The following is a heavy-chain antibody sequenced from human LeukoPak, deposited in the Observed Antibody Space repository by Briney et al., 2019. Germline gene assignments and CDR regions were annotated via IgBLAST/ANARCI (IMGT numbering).Heavy chain of an antibody. V-gene: IGHV3-48*02. CDR2: ISSSSSTI. CDR1: GFTFSSYS. Sequence: PEGSLRLSCAASGFTFSSYSMNWVRQAPGKGLEWVSHISSSSSTIYYADSVKGRFTISRDNAKNSLYLQMSSLRDEDTAVYYCARDRGYGDYVGAFDIWGQGTMVTVSS. D-gene: IGHD4-17*01. CDR3: ARDRGYGDYVGAFDI. J-gene: IGHJ3*02.